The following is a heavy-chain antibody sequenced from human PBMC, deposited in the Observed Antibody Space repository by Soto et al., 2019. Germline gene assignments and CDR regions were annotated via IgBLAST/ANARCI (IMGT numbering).Heavy chain of an antibody. CDR3: ANSAKNYDFWSGYPGMYYYYGMDV. D-gene: IGHD3-3*01. V-gene: IGHV3-23*01. Sequence: GGSLRLSCAASRFTFSSYAMNWVRQAPGKGLEWVSVISDSGGSTYYADSVKGRFTISRDNSKNTLYLQMNSLRAEDTAVYYCANSAKNYDFWSGYPGMYYYYGMDVWGKGTTVTVSS. CDR2: ISDSGGST. J-gene: IGHJ6*04. CDR1: RFTFSSYA.